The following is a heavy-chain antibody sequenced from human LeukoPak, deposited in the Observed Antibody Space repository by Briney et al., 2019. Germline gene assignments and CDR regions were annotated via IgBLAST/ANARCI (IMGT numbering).Heavy chain of an antibody. CDR3: ARDNNY. CDR1: GFTFSAYW. Sequence: GGSLRLSCTVSGFTFSAYWMSWVRQAPGKGLERVANIEHDGTTKFYLDSVKGRFTISRDNARSSVYLQMDSLRAEDTAVYYCARDNNYWGQGTLVTVSS. CDR2: IEHDGTTK. V-gene: IGHV3-7*01. D-gene: IGHD1/OR15-1a*01. J-gene: IGHJ4*02.